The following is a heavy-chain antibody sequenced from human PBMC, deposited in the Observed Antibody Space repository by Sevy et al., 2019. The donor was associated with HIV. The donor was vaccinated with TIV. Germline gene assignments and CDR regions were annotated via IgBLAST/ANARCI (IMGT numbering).Heavy chain of an antibody. Sequence: GGSLRFSCVASGFTFNNFWMAWVRQAPGKGLEWFANIKPDGSESNHVGSVKGRFTISRDNAKNSLYLQMNSLTAEDTAVYYCARDVGGGYFDYRGQGTLVTVSS. V-gene: IGHV3-7*03. CDR1: GFTFNNFW. D-gene: IGHD3-16*01. CDR3: ARDVGGGYFDY. J-gene: IGHJ4*01. CDR2: IKPDGSES.